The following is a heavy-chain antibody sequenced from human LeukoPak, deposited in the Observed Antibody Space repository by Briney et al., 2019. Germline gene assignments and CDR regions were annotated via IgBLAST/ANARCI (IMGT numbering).Heavy chain of an antibody. Sequence: ASVKVSCKASGHTFTGHYIYWVRQAPGQGLEWMGWIKPNSGDTNYVQKFQGRVTMTRDTSISTGYMELSRLRSDDTAVYYCAKSLYYYDSSGWAAFDHWGQGTQVTVSS. CDR3: AKSLYYYDSSGWAAFDH. CDR1: GHTFTGHY. J-gene: IGHJ4*02. V-gene: IGHV1-2*02. D-gene: IGHD3-22*01. CDR2: IKPNSGDT.